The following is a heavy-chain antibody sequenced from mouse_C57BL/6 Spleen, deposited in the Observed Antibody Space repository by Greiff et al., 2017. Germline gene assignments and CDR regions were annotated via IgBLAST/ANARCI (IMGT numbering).Heavy chain of an antibody. Sequence: EVQGVESGGGLVKPGGSLKLSCAASGFTFSSYAMSWVRQTPEKRLEWVATISDGGSYTYYPDNVKGRFTISRDNAKNNLYLQMSHLKSEDTAMYYCAREYYGSSFYFDYWGQGTTLTVSS. CDR2: ISDGGSYT. J-gene: IGHJ2*01. CDR1: GFTFSSYA. V-gene: IGHV5-4*01. D-gene: IGHD1-1*01. CDR3: AREYYGSSFYFDY.